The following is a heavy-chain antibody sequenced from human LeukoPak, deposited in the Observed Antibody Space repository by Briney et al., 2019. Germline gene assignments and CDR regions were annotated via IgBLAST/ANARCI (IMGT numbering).Heavy chain of an antibody. D-gene: IGHD6-19*01. Sequence: GGSLRLSCAASGFTFSTFGMHWVRQAPGKGLEWVAVISYDGSNKYYADSVKGRFTISRDNSKNTLYLQMNSLRAEDTAVYYCANDRGAVADYFDYWGQGTLVTVSS. CDR1: GFTFSTFG. CDR2: ISYDGSNK. J-gene: IGHJ4*02. V-gene: IGHV3-30*18. CDR3: ANDRGAVADYFDY.